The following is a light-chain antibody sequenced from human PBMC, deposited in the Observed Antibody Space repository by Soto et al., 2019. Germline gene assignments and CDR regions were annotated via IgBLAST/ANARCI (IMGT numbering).Light chain of an antibody. CDR1: SSDAGGYNY. Sequence: QSVLTQPLSASGSPGQSVTISCTGTSSDAGGYNYVSWYQQHPGKAPKLMIYEVSKRPSGVPDRFSGSKSGNTAPLTVSGLQAQDEADYYCSSYAGSNIYVFGTGTKATVL. J-gene: IGLJ1*01. V-gene: IGLV2-8*01. CDR3: SSYAGSNIYV. CDR2: EVS.